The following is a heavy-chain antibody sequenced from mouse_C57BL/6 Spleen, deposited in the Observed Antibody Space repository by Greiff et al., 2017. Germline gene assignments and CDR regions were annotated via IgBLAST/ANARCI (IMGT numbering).Heavy chain of an antibody. Sequence: VQLQQPGAELVMPGASVKLSCKASGYTFTSYWIHWVKQRPGQGLEWIGEIDPSDSYTNYNQKFKGKSTLTVDKSSSTAYMQLSSLTSEDSAVYYCARSGAMDYWGQGTSVTVSS. V-gene: IGHV1-69*01. CDR1: GYTFTSYW. D-gene: IGHD3-1*01. CDR3: ARSGAMDY. CDR2: IDPSDSYT. J-gene: IGHJ4*01.